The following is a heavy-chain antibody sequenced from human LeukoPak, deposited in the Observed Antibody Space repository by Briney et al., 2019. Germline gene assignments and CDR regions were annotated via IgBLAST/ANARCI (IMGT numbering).Heavy chain of an antibody. CDR2: IIPNLGTT. J-gene: IGHJ4*02. V-gene: IGHV1-69*04. CDR3: ATTNDGGGYQWGDFFDF. D-gene: IGHD3-22*01. Sequence: ASLKVSCKASGGTSNSHAISWVRQAPGQGLEWMGRIIPNLGTTNRAQNFQNRVTLTADKSTNTAYMEITSLTSEDTAVYYCATTNDGGGYQWGDFFDFWGQGTLVTVSS. CDR1: GGTSNSHA.